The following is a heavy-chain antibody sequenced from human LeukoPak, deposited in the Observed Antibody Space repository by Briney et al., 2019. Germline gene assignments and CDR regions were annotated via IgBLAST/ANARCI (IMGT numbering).Heavy chain of an antibody. V-gene: IGHV3-7*01. Sequence: GGSLRLSCAASGSNFSSHWMTWVRQAPGKGLEWLANIKQDGSEKYYVDSVKGRFTISRDNTKSSPILQMNGLRADDTALYYCARGGQLGSLDYWGQGTLVTVSS. D-gene: IGHD6-13*01. CDR1: GSNFSSHW. CDR3: ARGGQLGSLDY. CDR2: IKQDGSEK. J-gene: IGHJ4*02.